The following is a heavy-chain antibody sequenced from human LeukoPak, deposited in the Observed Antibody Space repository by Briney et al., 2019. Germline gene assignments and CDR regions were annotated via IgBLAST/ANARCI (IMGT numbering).Heavy chain of an antibody. Sequence: EASVKVSCKVSGHTLTELSMHWVRQAPGKGLEWMGGFDPEDGETIYAQKFQGRVTMTEDTSTDTAYMELSSLRSEDTAVYYCATFSYGEPTFDYWGQGTLVTVSS. J-gene: IGHJ4*02. CDR2: FDPEDGET. D-gene: IGHD5-18*01. CDR1: GHTLTELS. CDR3: ATFSYGEPTFDY. V-gene: IGHV1-24*01.